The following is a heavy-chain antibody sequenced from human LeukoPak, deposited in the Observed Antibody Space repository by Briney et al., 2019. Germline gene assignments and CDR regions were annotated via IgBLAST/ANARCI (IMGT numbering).Heavy chain of an antibody. D-gene: IGHD6-19*01. Sequence: ASVKVSCKASGYTFTNYAMHWVRQAPGQRLEWMGWINAGNGNTKYSQKFQGWVTMTRDTSISTAYMELSRLRSDDTAVYYCARAIDSSGWSVYYYYGMDVWGQGTTVTVSS. CDR3: ARAIDSSGWSVYYYYGMDV. CDR2: INAGNGNT. J-gene: IGHJ6*02. V-gene: IGHV1-3*01. CDR1: GYTFTNYA.